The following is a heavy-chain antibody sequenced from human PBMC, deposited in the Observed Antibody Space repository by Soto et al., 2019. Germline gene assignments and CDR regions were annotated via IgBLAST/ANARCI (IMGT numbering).Heavy chain of an antibody. CDR3: STDGKAGATAY. J-gene: IGHJ4*02. V-gene: IGHV3-15*01. CDR1: GFTFSNAW. Sequence: GGSLRLSCAASGFTFSNAWMSWVRQAPGKGLEWVGRIKSKTDGGTTDYAAPVKGRFTISRDDSENTLYLQINSLKTEDTAVYYCSTDGKAGATAYWGQGTLVTVSS. D-gene: IGHD1-26*01. CDR2: IKSKTDGGTT.